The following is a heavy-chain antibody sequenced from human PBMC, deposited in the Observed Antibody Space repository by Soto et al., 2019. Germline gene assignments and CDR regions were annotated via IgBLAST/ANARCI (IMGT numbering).Heavy chain of an antibody. CDR2: IYPGDSDT. J-gene: IGHJ3*01. D-gene: IGHD1-26*01. CDR3: ARTYTGSRHLDVFDL. CDR1: GYRFTNYW. Sequence: GESLKISCKGSGYRFTNYWIGWVRQMPGKGLEWMGLIYPGDSDTRYSPSFQGQVTISADKSISTAYLQWSSLKASDTGIYYCARTYTGSRHLDVFDLWGQGTVVTVSS. V-gene: IGHV5-51*01.